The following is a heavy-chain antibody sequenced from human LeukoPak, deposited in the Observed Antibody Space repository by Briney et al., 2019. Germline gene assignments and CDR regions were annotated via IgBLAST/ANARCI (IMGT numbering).Heavy chain of an antibody. V-gene: IGHV3-9*01. CDR2: ISWNSGSI. Sequence: GRSLRLSCAASGFTFDDYAMHWVRQAPGKGLEWVSGISWNSGSIGYADSVKGRFTISRDNAKNSLYLQMNSLRAEDTALYYCAKPHQPYYYDSSGYFDYWGQGTLVTVSS. D-gene: IGHD3-22*01. CDR1: GFTFDDYA. J-gene: IGHJ4*02. CDR3: AKPHQPYYYDSSGYFDY.